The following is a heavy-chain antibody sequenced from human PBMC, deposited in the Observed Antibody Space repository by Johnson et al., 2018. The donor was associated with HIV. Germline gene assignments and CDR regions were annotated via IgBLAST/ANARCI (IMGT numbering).Heavy chain of an antibody. Sequence: VLLLESGGGLVKPGGSLRLSCAASGFTFSDYYMSWIRQAPGKGLEWVSYISSSGSTIYYADSVKGRFTISRDNAKNSLYLQMNSLRAGDTAVYYCARRMFSSGWYNDGLGAFDIWGQGTMVTVSS. V-gene: IGHV3-11*04. CDR3: ARRMFSSGWYNDGLGAFDI. J-gene: IGHJ3*02. CDR2: ISSSGSTI. D-gene: IGHD6-19*01. CDR1: GFTFSDYY.